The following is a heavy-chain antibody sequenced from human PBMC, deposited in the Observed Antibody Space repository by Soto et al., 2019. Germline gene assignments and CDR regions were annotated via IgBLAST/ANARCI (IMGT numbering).Heavy chain of an antibody. Sequence: QVQLVQSGAEVKKPGASVKVSCKVSGYTLTELSMHWVRQAPGKGLEWMGGFDPEDGETIYAQKFQGRVTMTEDTSTDTAYMELSSLRSEDTAVYYCATDPADSSGYWYAFDIWGQGTMVTVSS. CDR1: GYTLTELS. CDR2: FDPEDGET. D-gene: IGHD3-22*01. V-gene: IGHV1-24*01. CDR3: ATDPADSSGYWYAFDI. J-gene: IGHJ3*02.